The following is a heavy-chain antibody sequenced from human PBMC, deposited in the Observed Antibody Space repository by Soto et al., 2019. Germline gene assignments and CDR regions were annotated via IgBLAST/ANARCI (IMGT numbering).Heavy chain of an antibody. CDR3: ARGHPLGAYDFWSGNSYFDY. V-gene: IGHV4-31*03. J-gene: IGHJ4*02. CDR1: GGSISSGGYY. CDR2: IYYSGST. Sequence: QVQLQESGPGLVKPSQTLSLTCTVSGGSISSGGYYWSWIRQHPGKGLEWIGYIYYSGSTYYNPSLKRRVTIAVATSKNQFSLKLSSVTAADTAVYYCARGHPLGAYDFWSGNSYFDYWGQGTLVTVSS. D-gene: IGHD3-3*01.